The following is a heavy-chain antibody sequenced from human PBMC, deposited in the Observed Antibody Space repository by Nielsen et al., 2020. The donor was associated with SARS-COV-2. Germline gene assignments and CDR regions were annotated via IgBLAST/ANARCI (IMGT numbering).Heavy chain of an antibody. V-gene: IGHV1-18*01. Sequence: ASVKVSCKASGYTFTSYGISWVRQAPGQGLEWMGWISAYNGNTNYAQKLQGRVTMTTDTSTSTAYMELRSLRSDDTAVYYCAGETAAGRSDHYYYYGMDVWGQGTTVTVSS. CDR1: GYTFTSYG. D-gene: IGHD6-13*01. J-gene: IGHJ6*02. CDR2: ISAYNGNT. CDR3: AGETAAGRSDHYYYYGMDV.